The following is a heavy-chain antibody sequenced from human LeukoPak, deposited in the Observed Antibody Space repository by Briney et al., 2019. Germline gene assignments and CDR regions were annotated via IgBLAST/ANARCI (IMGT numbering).Heavy chain of an antibody. CDR2: IYHSGST. CDR1: GGSISSGGYY. Sequence: TSETLSLTCTVSGGSISSGGYYWSWIRQPPGKGLEWIGYIYHSGSTYYNPSLKSRVTISVDRSKNQFSLKLSSVTAADTAVYYCARSPMVRGVPSHSHTEVWGQGTLVTVSS. J-gene: IGHJ4*02. V-gene: IGHV4-30-2*01. D-gene: IGHD3-10*01. CDR3: ARSPMVRGVPSHSHTEV.